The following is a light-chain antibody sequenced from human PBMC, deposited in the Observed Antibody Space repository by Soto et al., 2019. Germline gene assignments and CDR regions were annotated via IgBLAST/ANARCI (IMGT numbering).Light chain of an antibody. V-gene: IGLV2-14*01. J-gene: IGLJ3*02. CDR1: SSDVGGFNY. CDR3: SSYTSSSTIV. Sequence: QSVLTQPASVSGSPGQSITISCTGTSSDVGGFNYVSWYQQHPDKAPKLMIYEVTDRPSGVSNRFSGSKSGNTASLTISGLQSEDEDDYYCSSYTSSSTIVFGGGTKLTVL. CDR2: EVT.